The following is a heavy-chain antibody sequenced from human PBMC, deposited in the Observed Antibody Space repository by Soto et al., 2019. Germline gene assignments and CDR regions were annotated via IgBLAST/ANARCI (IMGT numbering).Heavy chain of an antibody. CDR2: IYYSGST. J-gene: IGHJ3*02. CDR3: ARAPITMIDQKLPDAFDI. CDR1: GGSISSGGYY. Sequence: TSETLSLTCTVSGGSISSGGYYWSWIRQHPGKGLEWIGYIYYSGSTYYNPSLKSRVTISVDTSKNQFSLKLSSVTAADTAVYYCARAPITMIDQKLPDAFDIWGQGTMVTVSS. V-gene: IGHV4-31*03. D-gene: IGHD3-22*01.